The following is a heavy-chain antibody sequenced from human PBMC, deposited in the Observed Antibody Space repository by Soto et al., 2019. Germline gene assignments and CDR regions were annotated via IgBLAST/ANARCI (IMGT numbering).Heavy chain of an antibody. V-gene: IGHV4-39*01. D-gene: IGHD6-13*01. Sequence: WETLSLTCTVSGFSIISIIYYWGCIRQPQGKGLEWIGSIYYSGSTYYNPSLKSRVTISVDTSKNQFSLKLSSVTAADTAVYYCERNIEAAEAGMEVWGQGNTANVSS. J-gene: IGHJ6*01. CDR3: ERNIEAAEAGMEV. CDR1: GFSIISIIYY. CDR2: IYYSGST.